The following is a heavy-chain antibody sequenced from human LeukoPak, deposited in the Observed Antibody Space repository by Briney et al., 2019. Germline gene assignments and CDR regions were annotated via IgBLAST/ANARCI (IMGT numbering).Heavy chain of an antibody. CDR1: GGSISSYY. CDR3: ARVGTAADPLFDY. J-gene: IGHJ4*02. CDR2: IYYSGST. D-gene: IGHD6-13*01. V-gene: IGHV4-59*01. Sequence: SETLSLTCTVSGGSISSYYWSWIRQPPGKGLEWIGYIYYSGSTNYNPSLKSRVTISVDTSKNQFSLKLSSVTAADTAVYYCARVGTAADPLFDYWGQGTLVTVSS.